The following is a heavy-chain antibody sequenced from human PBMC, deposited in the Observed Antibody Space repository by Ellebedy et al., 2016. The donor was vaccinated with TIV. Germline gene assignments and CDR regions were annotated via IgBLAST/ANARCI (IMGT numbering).Heavy chain of an antibody. D-gene: IGHD5-12*01. V-gene: IGHV1-24*01. CDR1: GYTLTELS. CDR2: FDPEDGET. J-gene: IGHJ4*02. CDR3: ATSVYSGYDRSYYFDY. Sequence: ASVKVSCXVSGYTLTELSMHWVRQAPGKGLEWMGGFDPEDGETIYAQKFQGRVTMTEDTSTDTAYMELSSLRSEDTAVYYCATSVYSGYDRSYYFDYWGQGTLFTVSS.